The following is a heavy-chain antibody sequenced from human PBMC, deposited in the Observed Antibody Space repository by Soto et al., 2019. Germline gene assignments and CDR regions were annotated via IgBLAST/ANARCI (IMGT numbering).Heavy chain of an antibody. CDR2: IIPIFGTA. J-gene: IGHJ4*02. CDR1: GGTFSSYA. Sequence: QVQLVQSGAEVKKPGSSVKVSCKASGGTFSSYAISWVRQAPGQGLEWMGGIIPIFGTANYAQKFQGRVTITADESTSTAYMELSSLRSEDTAVYYCARAEYYDSSGYQYYFDYWGQGTLVTVSS. CDR3: ARAEYYDSSGYQYYFDY. V-gene: IGHV1-69*12. D-gene: IGHD3-22*01.